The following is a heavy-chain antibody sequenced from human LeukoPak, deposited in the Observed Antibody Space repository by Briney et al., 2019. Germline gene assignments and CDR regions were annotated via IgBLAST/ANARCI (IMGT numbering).Heavy chain of an antibody. CDR3: ARLYNSGHFDY. CDR1: VYTFTDYF. Sequence: WASVRVSCTASVYTFTDYFMHWVRQAPGQGLEWMVWINTYSGATNYALKFRGRVTMTRDTSISTAYMEMSRLRSDDTAVYYCARLYNSGHFDYWGQGTLVTVSS. V-gene: IGHV1-2*02. J-gene: IGHJ4*02. CDR2: INTYSGAT. D-gene: IGHD6-19*01.